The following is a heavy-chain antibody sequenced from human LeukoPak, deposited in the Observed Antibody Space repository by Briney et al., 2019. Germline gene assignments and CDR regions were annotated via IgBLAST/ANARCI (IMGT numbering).Heavy chain of an antibody. CDR3: ARVSIAAAGDFDY. D-gene: IGHD6-13*01. J-gene: IGHJ4*02. CDR2: IKQDGSKT. V-gene: IGHV3-7*05. Sequence: GGSLRLSCAASGFTVSSNYMSWVRQAPGKGLEWVANIKQDGSKTYYVDSVKGRFTISRDNAKNSLYLQMNSLRAEDTAVYYCARVSIAAAGDFDYWGQGTLVTVSS. CDR1: GFTVSSNY.